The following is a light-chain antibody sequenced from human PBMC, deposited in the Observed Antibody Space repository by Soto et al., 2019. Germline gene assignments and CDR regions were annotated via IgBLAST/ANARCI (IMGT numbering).Light chain of an antibody. CDR3: SSYTSSTTPYV. Sequence: QSVLTQPASVSGSPGQSITISCTGTSSDVGGYNYVSWYQRHPGKAPKLMIFDVSNRPSRVSNRFSGSKSANTASLTISGLQAEDEADYFCSSYTSSTTPYVFGTGTKVTVL. J-gene: IGLJ1*01. CDR2: DVS. V-gene: IGLV2-14*03. CDR1: SSDVGGYNY.